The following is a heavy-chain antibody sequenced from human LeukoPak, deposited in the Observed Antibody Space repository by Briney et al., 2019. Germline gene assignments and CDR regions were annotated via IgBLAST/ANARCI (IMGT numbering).Heavy chain of an antibody. Sequence: PSETLSLTCSFSGVSARGHYWTWVRRPPGKGLEWIGYVHSSGSTGYNPSLKSRVTISLDTSKNQFSLNLKSVTAADTAVYFCARDRYGNSPNRYYFYMDVWGGGTTVTVSS. J-gene: IGHJ6*03. CDR1: GVSARGHY. CDR3: ARDRYGNSPNRYYFYMDV. CDR2: VHSSGST. V-gene: IGHV4-59*02. D-gene: IGHD5-18*01.